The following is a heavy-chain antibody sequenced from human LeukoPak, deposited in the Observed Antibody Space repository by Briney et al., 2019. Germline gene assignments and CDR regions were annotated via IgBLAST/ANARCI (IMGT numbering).Heavy chain of an antibody. J-gene: IGHJ4*02. CDR1: GGSISSYY. D-gene: IGHD6-13*01. Sequence: PSETLSLTCTVSGGSISSYYWSWIRQPPGKGLEWIGYIYYSGSTNYNPSLKSRVTISVDTSKNQFSLKLSSVTAADTAVYYCATAAAGRTFDYWGQGTLVTVSS. V-gene: IGHV4-59*08. CDR3: ATAAAGRTFDY. CDR2: IYYSGST.